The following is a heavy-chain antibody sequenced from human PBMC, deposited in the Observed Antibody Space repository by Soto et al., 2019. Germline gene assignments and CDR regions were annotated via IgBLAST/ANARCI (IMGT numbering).Heavy chain of an antibody. CDR2: TSSDGSEK. V-gene: IGHV3-30-3*01. CDR1: GFTFSNYA. J-gene: IGHJ4*02. D-gene: IGHD3-9*01. Sequence: QVQLVKSGGGVVQPGRSLRVSCAASGFTFSNYAMHWVRRAPGKGLEWVAITSSDGSEKDYADSVKGRFTISRDNSKNTLYLQMNSLRAEDTAVYYCARDRDKILTGYHDYWGQGTLVTVSS. CDR3: ARDRDKILTGYHDY.